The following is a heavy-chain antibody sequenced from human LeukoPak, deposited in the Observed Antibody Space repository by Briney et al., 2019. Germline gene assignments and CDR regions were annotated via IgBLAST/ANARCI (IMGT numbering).Heavy chain of an antibody. V-gene: IGHV3-48*03. CDR2: ISSSGSTI. D-gene: IGHD2-2*01. CDR3: ARDRGSNNYFDH. CDR1: GFTFSNYG. J-gene: IGHJ4*02. Sequence: GGSLRLSCAASGFTFSNYGMHWVRQAPGKGLEWVSYISSSGSTIYYADSVKGRFTISRDNAKNSLYLQMNSLRAEDTAVYYCARDRGSNNYFDHWGQGTLVTASS.